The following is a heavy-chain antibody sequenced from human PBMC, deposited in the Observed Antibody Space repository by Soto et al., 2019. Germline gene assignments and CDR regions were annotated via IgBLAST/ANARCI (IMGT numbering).Heavy chain of an antibody. CDR3: ARYGTCQDALWVGELRIDY. J-gene: IGHJ4*02. CDR2: ISAYNGNT. CDR1: GYTFTSYG. D-gene: IGHD3-10*01. V-gene: IGHV1-18*01. Sequence: QVQLVQSGAEVKKPGASVKVSCKASGYTFTSYGISWVRQAPGQGLEWMGWISAYNGNTNYAQKLQGRVTMTTDTSTSTAYMELRGRRSDDKAGYYCARYGTCQDALWVGELRIDYWGQGTLVTVSS.